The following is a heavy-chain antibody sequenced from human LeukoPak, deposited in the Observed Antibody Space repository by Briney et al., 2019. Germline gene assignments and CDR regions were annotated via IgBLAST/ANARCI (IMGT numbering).Heavy chain of an antibody. CDR2: IHYSGST. CDR3: ARSPYMVRGFDY. V-gene: IGHV4-59*01. J-gene: IGHJ4*02. CDR1: GGSISNYY. Sequence: SETLSLTCTVSGGSISNYYWSWIRQPPGKGLEWIGYIHYSGSTNYNPPLKSRVTISVDTSKNQFSLKLSSVTAADTAMYYCARSPYMVRGFDYWGQGTLVTVSS. D-gene: IGHD3-10*01.